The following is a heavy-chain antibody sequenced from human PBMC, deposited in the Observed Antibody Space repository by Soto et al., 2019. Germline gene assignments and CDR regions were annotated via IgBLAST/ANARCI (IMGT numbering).Heavy chain of an antibody. J-gene: IGHJ3*02. CDR1: GFTVSSNY. Sequence: GGSLRLSCAASGFTVSSNYMSWVRQAPGKGLEWVSVIYSGGSTYYADSVEGRFTISRDNSKNTLYLQMNSLRAEDTAVYYCASSIVVVDAFDIWGQGTMVTVSS. D-gene: IGHD3-22*01. CDR3: ASSIVVVDAFDI. CDR2: IYSGGST. V-gene: IGHV3-53*01.